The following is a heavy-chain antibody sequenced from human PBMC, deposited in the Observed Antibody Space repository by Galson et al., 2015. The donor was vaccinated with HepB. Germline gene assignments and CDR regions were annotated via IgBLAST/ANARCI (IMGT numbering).Heavy chain of an antibody. CDR2: MNTNTGKP. CDR3: ARSPLRFLDWLPYYDYYYMDV. J-gene: IGHJ6*03. Sequence: VKVSCKASGYTFTDYVVNWVQQAPGQGLEWMGWMNTNTGKPTYAPGFAGRFVFSLDTSVTTAYLQISSLETDDTAVYYCARSPLRFLDWLPYYDYYYMDVWGEGTTVTVSS. D-gene: IGHD3-3*01. CDR1: GYTFTDYV. V-gene: IGHV7-4-1*02.